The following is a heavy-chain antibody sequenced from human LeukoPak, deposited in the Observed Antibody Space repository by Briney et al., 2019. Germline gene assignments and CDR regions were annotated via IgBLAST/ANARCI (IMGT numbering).Heavy chain of an antibody. D-gene: IGHD1-26*01. CDR1: GYSFTNYW. CDR2: IYPDNSDT. Sequence: GESLKISCKASGYSFTNYWIGWLRQMPGKGLEWMGIIYPDNSDTRYSPSFQGLVTISADKSINTAYLQWSSLRASDTAMYYCARHFSQSRGSYNELDSWGQGTLVTVSS. CDR3: ARHFSQSRGSYNELDS. V-gene: IGHV5-51*01. J-gene: IGHJ4*02.